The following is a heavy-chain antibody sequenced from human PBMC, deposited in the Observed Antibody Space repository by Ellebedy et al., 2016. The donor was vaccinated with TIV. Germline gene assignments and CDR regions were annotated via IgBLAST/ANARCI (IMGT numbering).Heavy chain of an antibody. Sequence: GESLKISCAAWGFSFSNFWMSWVRQAPGKRLEWVAHIKTDGSETYYVDSVKGRFTISRDNAQDTLFLQMNSLRAEDTAVYFCSRGWSTPDSWGQGTLVIVSS. CDR3: SRGWSTPDS. D-gene: IGHD2-15*01. CDR1: GFSFSNFW. V-gene: IGHV3-7*01. CDR2: IKTDGSET. J-gene: IGHJ4*02.